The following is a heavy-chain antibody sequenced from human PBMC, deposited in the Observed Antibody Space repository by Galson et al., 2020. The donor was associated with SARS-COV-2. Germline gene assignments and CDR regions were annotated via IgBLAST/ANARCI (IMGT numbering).Heavy chain of an antibody. J-gene: IGHJ4*02. CDR3: TATRAY. V-gene: IGHV3-74*01. Sequence: GESLKISCAASGFTFSNYWMHWVRQAPGKGLVWVSRINSDGNNTSYADSVKGRFTISRDNAKNTLYLQMDSLRADDTAVYYCTATRAYWGQGTLVTVCS. CDR2: INSDGNNT. CDR1: GFTFSNYW. D-gene: IGHD1-26*01.